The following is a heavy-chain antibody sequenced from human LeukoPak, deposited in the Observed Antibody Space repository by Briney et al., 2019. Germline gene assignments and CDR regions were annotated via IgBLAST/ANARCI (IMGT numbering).Heavy chain of an antibody. CDR2: IRRSGGNT. Sequence: QPGGSLRLSCAASGFTFSSYAMSWVRQAPGKGLEWVSSIRRSGGNTYYADSVKGRFTISRDNSKNTLYLQLNSLRAEDTAVYYCAKEEVEYGDYSFDYWGQGTLVTVSS. CDR1: GFTFSSYA. J-gene: IGHJ4*02. V-gene: IGHV3-23*01. D-gene: IGHD4-17*01. CDR3: AKEEVEYGDYSFDY.